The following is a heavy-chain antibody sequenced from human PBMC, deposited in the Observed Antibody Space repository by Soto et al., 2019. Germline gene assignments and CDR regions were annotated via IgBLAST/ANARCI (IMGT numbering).Heavy chain of an antibody. Sequence: QLQLQESGSGLVKPSLTLSLICAVSGGSISSGGYSWSWIRQPPGKGLEWIGYIYHSGSTYYNPSLKSRVTISVDRSKNQFSLKLSSVTAADTAVYYCARAGGLGAVAVDYWGQGTLVTVSS. CDR2: IYHSGST. CDR1: GGSISSGGYS. CDR3: ARAGGLGAVAVDY. D-gene: IGHD6-19*01. V-gene: IGHV4-30-2*01. J-gene: IGHJ4*02.